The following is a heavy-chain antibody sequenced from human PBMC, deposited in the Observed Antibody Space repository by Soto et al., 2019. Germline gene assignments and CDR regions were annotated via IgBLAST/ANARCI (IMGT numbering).Heavy chain of an antibody. CDR1: GFTFTSSA. D-gene: IGHD3-10*01. CDR3: SADATALQQMVPSDY. Sequence: QMQLEQSGPEVKKPGTSVTVSCKASGFTFTSSAFPWVRQARGQRLEWLGRTAAGSGYTNYAQRFQDRVTLPRYMSTANTYMELSRRPSEDTAINYCSADATALQQMVPSDYLGQATLVTVSS. J-gene: IGHJ4*02. V-gene: IGHV1-58*01. CDR2: TAAGSGYT.